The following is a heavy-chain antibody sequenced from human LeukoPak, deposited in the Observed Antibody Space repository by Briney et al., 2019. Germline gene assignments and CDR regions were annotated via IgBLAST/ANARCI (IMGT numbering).Heavy chain of an antibody. CDR3: ARDSSGYYFDDAFDI. J-gene: IGHJ3*02. D-gene: IGHD3-22*01. Sequence: GRSLRLSCAASGFAFSSYAMHWVRPAPGKGLEWVAVISYDGSNKYYADSVKGRFTISRDNSKNTLYLQMNSLRAEDTAVYYCARDSSGYYFDDAFDIWGQGTMVTVSS. CDR2: ISYDGSNK. V-gene: IGHV3-30-3*01. CDR1: GFAFSSYA.